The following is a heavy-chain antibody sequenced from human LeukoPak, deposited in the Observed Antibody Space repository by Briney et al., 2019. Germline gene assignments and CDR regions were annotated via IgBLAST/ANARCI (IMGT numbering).Heavy chain of an antibody. CDR3: AKDIAQGYTFGSIEQDY. D-gene: IGHD5-18*01. CDR1: GITFGTYA. CDR2: ISESGSGT. Sequence: QPGGSLRLSCAASGITFGTYAMTWVRQAPGKGLEWVSAISESGSGTYYADSVKGRFTISRDNSKDTLSLQMNSLRAEDTAVYYCAKDIAQGYTFGSIEQDYWGQGTLVTVSS. J-gene: IGHJ4*02. V-gene: IGHV3-23*01.